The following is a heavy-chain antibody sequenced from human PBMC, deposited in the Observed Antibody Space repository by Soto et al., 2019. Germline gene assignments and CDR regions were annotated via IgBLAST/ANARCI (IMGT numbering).Heavy chain of an antibody. J-gene: IGHJ5*02. D-gene: IGHD3-16*01. CDR1: GGSISSGNSYS. Sequence: QLQLQESGSGLVEPSQTLSLTCAVSGGSISSGNSYSWSWIRQPPGKGLEWIGSISHTGSTSYNPSLKGRVTMSVDKSKNQFSLKLSSVTAADMAVYYCARAVAPYLGTWFDPWGQGTLVIVSS. CDR2: ISHTGST. CDR3: ARAVAPYLGTWFDP. V-gene: IGHV4-30-2*01.